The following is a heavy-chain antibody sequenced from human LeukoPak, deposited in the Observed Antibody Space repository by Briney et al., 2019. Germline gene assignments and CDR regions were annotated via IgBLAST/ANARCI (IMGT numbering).Heavy chain of an antibody. V-gene: IGHV1-2*02. CDR1: GYTFTGYF. Sequence: ASVKVSCKASGYTFTGYFVHWVRQAPGQGLQWMGWINPNTGGTNYAQKFQGRVTMTRDTSISTAYMELSRLRSDDTAVYYCASGDYGDPPLNYWGQGTLVAVSS. D-gene: IGHD4/OR15-4a*01. CDR3: ASGDYGDPPLNY. CDR2: INPNTGGT. J-gene: IGHJ4*02.